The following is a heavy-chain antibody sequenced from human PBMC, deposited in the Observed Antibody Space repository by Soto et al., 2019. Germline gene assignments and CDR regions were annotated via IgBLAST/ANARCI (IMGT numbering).Heavy chain of an antibody. V-gene: IGHV3-30-3*01. CDR2: ISYDGSNK. CDR1: GFTFSSYA. CDR3: AKEGYYYDSSGYLSFDI. D-gene: IGHD3-22*01. Sequence: PGGSLRLSCAASGFTFSSYAMHWVRQAPGKGLEWVAVISYDGSNKYYADYVKGRFTISRDNSKNTLYLQMNSLRAEDTAVYYFAKEGYYYDSSGYLSFDIWGQGTMVTVSS. J-gene: IGHJ3*02.